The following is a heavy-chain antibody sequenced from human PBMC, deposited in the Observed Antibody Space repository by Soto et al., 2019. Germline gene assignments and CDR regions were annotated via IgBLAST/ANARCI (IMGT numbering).Heavy chain of an antibody. CDR2: ISYDGDNK. CDR3: ARVQVPVAAYLDY. J-gene: IGHJ4*02. CDR1: GFTFSTYP. D-gene: IGHD6-19*01. Sequence: GGSLRLSCAASGFTFSTYPMHWVRQAPGKGLECVAVISYDGDNKYYADSVKGRFTISRDNSKNTLYLQMNSLRIEDTAVYYCARVQVPVAAYLDYWGQGTLVTVSS. V-gene: IGHV3-30-3*01.